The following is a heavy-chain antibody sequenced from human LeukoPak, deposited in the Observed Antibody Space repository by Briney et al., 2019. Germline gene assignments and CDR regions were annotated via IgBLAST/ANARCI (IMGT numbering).Heavy chain of an antibody. CDR3: ARSKSTYYYDSSGVFSY. CDR1: GYTFTGYY. Sequence: ASVKVSCKASGYTFTGYYMHWVRQAPGQGLEWMGWINPNSGGTNYAQKFQGRVTMTRDTSISTAYMELSRLRSDDTAVYYCARSKSTYYYDSSGVFSYWGQGTLVTVSS. J-gene: IGHJ4*02. D-gene: IGHD3-22*01. V-gene: IGHV1-2*02. CDR2: INPNSGGT.